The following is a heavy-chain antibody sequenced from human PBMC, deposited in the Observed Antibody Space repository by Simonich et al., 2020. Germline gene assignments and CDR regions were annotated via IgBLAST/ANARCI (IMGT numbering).Heavy chain of an antibody. CDR3: ARVGYSNYYYYGMDV. J-gene: IGHJ6*02. CDR2: IYHRGST. Sequence: QVQLQESGPGLVKPSETLSLTCAVSGYSISSGYYWGWIRQPPGKGLAWIGSIYHRGSTYHNPSLKSRVTISGDTAKNQFSLKLSSVTAADTAVYYCARVGYSNYYYYGMDVWGQGTTVTVSS. D-gene: IGHD6-13*01. CDR1: GYSISSGYY. V-gene: IGHV4-38-2*01.